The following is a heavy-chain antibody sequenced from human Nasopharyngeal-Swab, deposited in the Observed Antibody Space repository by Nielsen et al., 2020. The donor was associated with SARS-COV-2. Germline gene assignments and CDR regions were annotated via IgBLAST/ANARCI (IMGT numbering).Heavy chain of an antibody. CDR2: IYYSGST. Sequence: SETLSLTCTVSGGSISSGGYYWSWIRQHPGKGLEWIGYIYYSGSTYYNQSLKSRVTISVDTSKNQFSLKLSSVTAADTAVYYCARGGNSNRRRWFDPWGQGTLVTVSS. CDR3: ARGGNSNRRRWFDP. V-gene: IGHV4-31*03. D-gene: IGHD6-13*01. CDR1: GGSISSGGYY. J-gene: IGHJ5*02.